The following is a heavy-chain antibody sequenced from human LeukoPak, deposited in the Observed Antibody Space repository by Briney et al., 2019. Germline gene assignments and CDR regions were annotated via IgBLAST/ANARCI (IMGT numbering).Heavy chain of an antibody. J-gene: IGHJ3*02. D-gene: IGHD2-2*01. CDR1: GFTFSTYW. CDR2: IDTEGSRT. V-gene: IGHV3-74*01. CDR3: ASGCSSPSCYFPRDAFDI. Sequence: GGSLRLSCAASGFTFSTYWMHWVRQAPGKGLEWVSRIDTEGSRTSYADSVRGRFTISRDNAKNTLYLQMNSLRDEDTAVYYCASGCSSPSCYFPRDAFDIWGQGTMVTVSS.